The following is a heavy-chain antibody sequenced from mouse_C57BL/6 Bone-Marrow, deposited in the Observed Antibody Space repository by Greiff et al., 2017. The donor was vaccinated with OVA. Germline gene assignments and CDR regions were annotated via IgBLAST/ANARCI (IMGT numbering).Heavy chain of an antibody. CDR3: ARATVVGFDY. J-gene: IGHJ2*01. V-gene: IGHV1-81*01. CDR1: GYTFTSYG. CDR2: IYPRSGNT. D-gene: IGHD1-1*01. Sequence: QVQLQQSGAELARPGASVKLSCKASGYTFTSYGISWVKQRTGQGLEWIGEIYPRSGNTYYNEKLKGKATLTADKSSSTAYMGLRGLASEDSAVYFCARATVVGFDYWGQGTTLTVSS.